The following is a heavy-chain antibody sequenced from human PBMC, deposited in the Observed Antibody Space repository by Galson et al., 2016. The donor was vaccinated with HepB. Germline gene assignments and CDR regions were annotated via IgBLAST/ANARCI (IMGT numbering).Heavy chain of an antibody. CDR2: IHDSGNT. V-gene: IGHV4-59*01. CDR1: GGSMGGH. J-gene: IGHJ5*02. Sequence: ETLSLTCTVSGGSMGGHWPWIRQPPGKGLEWIGYIHDSGNTAYNPSLESRVIISIDTSKSQFSLKMSAVTAADTALYYCARDPGWHHRWFGPWGQGALVTVSS. CDR3: ARDPGWHHRWFGP.